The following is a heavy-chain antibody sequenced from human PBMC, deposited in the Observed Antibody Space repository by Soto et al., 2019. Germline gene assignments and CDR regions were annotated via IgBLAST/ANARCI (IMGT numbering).Heavy chain of an antibody. Sequence: SETLSLTCVDFGDSVNSDNYYWTWIRPPPGKDLEWIGNIYFSGSTYYNPSLNSRVTLSIDTSKNHFSLKLTSVTAADTAMYYCARHRAVDGLDYWGQGTLVTVSS. J-gene: IGHJ4*02. D-gene: IGHD5-12*01. CDR2: IYFSGST. CDR1: GDSVNSDNYY. V-gene: IGHV4-39*01. CDR3: ARHRAVDGLDY.